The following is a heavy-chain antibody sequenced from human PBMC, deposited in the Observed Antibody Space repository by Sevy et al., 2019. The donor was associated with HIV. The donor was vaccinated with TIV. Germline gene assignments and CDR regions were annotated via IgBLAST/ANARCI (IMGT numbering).Heavy chain of an antibody. CDR1: GYTFTNYW. CDR2: IYPADSDT. D-gene: IGHD2-8*01. J-gene: IGHJ4*02. CDR3: VRHRPLWVKISNGYLDL. V-gene: IGHV5-51*01. Sequence: GESLKISCEVSGYTFTNYWIGWVRQRPGKGLEWVGVIYPADSDTRDGPSFEGRVTISADMSTATVDLKWRSLKASDSGTYYCVRHRPLWVKISNGYLDLWGQGTLVTVS.